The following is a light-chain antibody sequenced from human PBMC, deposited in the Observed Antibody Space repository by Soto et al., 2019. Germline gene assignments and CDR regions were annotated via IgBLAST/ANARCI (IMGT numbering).Light chain of an antibody. V-gene: IGLV2-14*01. Sequence: QSALTQPASVSGSPGQSITISCTGTSSDVGGYNYVSWYQQHPGKAPKLMIYDVSNRPSGVSXRFSGSKSGNTAXLXISGLQAEDEADYYCSSYPSSSTLVFGGGTKLTVL. CDR3: SSYPSSSTLV. CDR1: SSDVGGYNY. J-gene: IGLJ3*02. CDR2: DVS.